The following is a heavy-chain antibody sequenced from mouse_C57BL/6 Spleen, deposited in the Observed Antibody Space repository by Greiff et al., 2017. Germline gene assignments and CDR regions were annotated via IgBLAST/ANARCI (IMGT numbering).Heavy chain of an antibody. J-gene: IGHJ2*01. CDR3: ARWLLRSYFDY. CDR2: IYPGDGDT. V-gene: IGHV1-82*01. CDR1: GYAFSSSW. Sequence: QVQLKQSGPELVKPGASVKISCKASGYAFSSSWMNWVKQRPGKGLEWIGRIYPGDGDTNYNGKFKGKATLTADKSSSTAYMQLSSLTSEDSAVYFCARWLLRSYFDYWGQGTTLTVSS. D-gene: IGHD2-3*01.